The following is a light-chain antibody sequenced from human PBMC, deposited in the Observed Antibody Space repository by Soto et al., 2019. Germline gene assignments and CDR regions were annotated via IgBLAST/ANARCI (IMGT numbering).Light chain of an antibody. Sequence: DIQMTQSPSTLSASAGDTVTITCRASQNIADHLSWYQQKPGKAPKLLMYSSSILHDGVSSRFSGDGSGTAFTLTITGLQPEDFATYYCLQTFTTHITFGGGTTVEVK. J-gene: IGKJ4*01. V-gene: IGKV1-39*01. CDR2: SSS. CDR1: QNIADH. CDR3: LQTFTTHIT.